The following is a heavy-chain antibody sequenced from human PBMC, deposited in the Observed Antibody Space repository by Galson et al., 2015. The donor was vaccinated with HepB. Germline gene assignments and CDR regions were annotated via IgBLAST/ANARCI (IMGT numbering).Heavy chain of an antibody. V-gene: IGHV1-69*13. D-gene: IGHD2-2*02. CDR2: IIPIFGTA. J-gene: IGHJ4*02. Sequence: SVKVYCKASGGTFSSYAISWVRQAPGQGLEWMGGIIPIFGTANYAQKFQGRVTITADESTSTAYMELSSLRSEDTAVYYCARRGYCSSTSCYTPLFDYWGQGTLVTVSS. CDR1: GGTFSSYA. CDR3: ARRGYCSSTSCYTPLFDY.